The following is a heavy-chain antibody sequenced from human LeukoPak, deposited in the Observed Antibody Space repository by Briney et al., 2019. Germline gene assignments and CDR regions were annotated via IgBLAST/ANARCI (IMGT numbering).Heavy chain of an antibody. D-gene: IGHD6-13*01. V-gene: IGHV3-23*01. CDR3: AKAMGIYDY. Sequence: PGGSLRLFCAASGFTFSSYAMSWVRQAPGKGLEWVSGISGSGGNTYYADSVKGRFTISRDSSKNTVYLQMNSLRAEDTAVYYCAKAMGIYDYWGQGTLVTVSS. CDR2: ISGSGGNT. CDR1: GFTFSSYA. J-gene: IGHJ4*02.